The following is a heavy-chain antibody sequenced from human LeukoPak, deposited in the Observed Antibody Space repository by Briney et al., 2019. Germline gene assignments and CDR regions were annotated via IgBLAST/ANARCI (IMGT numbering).Heavy chain of an antibody. CDR2: IIPIFGTA. D-gene: IGHD6-13*01. CDR3: AIVEQLAEDAFDI. CDR1: GGTFSSYA. Sequence: SVKVSCKASGGTFSSYAISWVRQAPGQGLEWMGGIIPIFGTANYAQKFQGGVTITADKSTSTAYMELSSLRSEDTAVYYCAIVEQLAEDAFDIWGQGTMVTVSS. J-gene: IGHJ3*02. V-gene: IGHV1-69*06.